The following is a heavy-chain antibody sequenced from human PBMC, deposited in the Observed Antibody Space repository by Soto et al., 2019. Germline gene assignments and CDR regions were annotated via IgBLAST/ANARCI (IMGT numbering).Heavy chain of an antibody. CDR2: ISSSSSYI. V-gene: IGHV3-21*01. CDR1: GFTFSSYS. J-gene: IGHJ5*02. D-gene: IGHD2-15*01. CDR3: ARDATLAGGNNWFDP. Sequence: GGSLRLSCAASGFTFSSYSMNWVRQAPGKGLEWVSSISSSSSYIYYADSVKGRFTISRDNAKNSLYLQMNSLRAEDTAVYYCARDATLAGGNNWFDPWGQGTLVTVSS.